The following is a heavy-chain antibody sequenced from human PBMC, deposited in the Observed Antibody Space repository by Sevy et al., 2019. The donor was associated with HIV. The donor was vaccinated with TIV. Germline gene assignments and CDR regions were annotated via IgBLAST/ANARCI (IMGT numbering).Heavy chain of an antibody. D-gene: IGHD5-12*01. CDR3: ARGRLIVARERWFDP. CDR1: GDSMSSGAYY. J-gene: IGHJ5*02. CDR2: IYYTGST. Sequence: QSQTLSLTCTVSGDSMSSGAYYWSWIRQHPGKGLEWIGYIYYTGSTYYNPSLKSRVVISLDTSKNQFSLKVSSVTAADSAVYYCARGRLIVARERWFDPWGQGIRVTVSS. V-gene: IGHV4-31*03.